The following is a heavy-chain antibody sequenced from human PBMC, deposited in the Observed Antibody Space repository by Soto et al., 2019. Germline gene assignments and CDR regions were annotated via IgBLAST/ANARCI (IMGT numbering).Heavy chain of an antibody. V-gene: IGHV3-30*18. CDR3: AKDVVVGATPGLGDYYYYYGMDV. Sequence: GGSLRLSCAASGFTFISYGMHWVRQAPGKGLEWVALISYDGSNKYYADSVKGRFTISRDNSKNTLYLQMNSLRAEDTAVYYCAKDVVVGATPGLGDYYYYYGMDVWGQGTTVTVSS. D-gene: IGHD1-26*01. CDR2: ISYDGSNK. J-gene: IGHJ6*02. CDR1: GFTFISYG.